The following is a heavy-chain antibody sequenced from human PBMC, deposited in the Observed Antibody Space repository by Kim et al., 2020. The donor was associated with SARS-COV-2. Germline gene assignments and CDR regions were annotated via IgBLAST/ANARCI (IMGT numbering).Heavy chain of an antibody. CDR3: VRDGIAVAGTGTDY. J-gene: IGHJ4*02. V-gene: IGHV4-39*07. CDR2: IYYSGST. CDR1: GGSISSSSYY. D-gene: IGHD6-19*01. Sequence: SETLSLTCTVSGGSISSSSYYWGWIRQPPGKGLEWIGSIYYSGSTYYNPALKSRVTISVDTSTNQFSLKLSSVTAADTAVYYCVRDGIAVAGTGTDYWGQGTLVTVSS.